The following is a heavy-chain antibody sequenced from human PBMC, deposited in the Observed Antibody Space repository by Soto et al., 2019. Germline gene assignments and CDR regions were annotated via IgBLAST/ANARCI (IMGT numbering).Heavy chain of an antibody. CDR3: ARMASFGTLNWFDP. D-gene: IGHD3-16*01. CDR1: GYTFINYD. J-gene: IGHJ5*02. V-gene: IGHV1-8*02. CDR2: MNPGSGKT. Sequence: ASVKVSCKASGYTFINYDVSWVRQATGQGLEWMGWMNPGSGKTGYANKFQGRVTMTRDASTSTAHLELSSLTSEDTAVYYCARMASFGTLNWFDPWGQGTLVTV.